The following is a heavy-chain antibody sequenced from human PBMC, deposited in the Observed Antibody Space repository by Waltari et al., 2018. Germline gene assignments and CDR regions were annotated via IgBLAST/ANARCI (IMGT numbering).Heavy chain of an antibody. J-gene: IGHJ4*02. V-gene: IGHV4-39*01. CDR3: ARHASKRLL. CDR1: GGSINSDAYY. Sequence: QLPLQESGPGLVKPSETLSLTCPVPGGSINSDAYYWGWIRQPPGKGLEWIGSFYNGNTYYNPSLKSRVTISVDTSKNQVPLKLRSVTAADTAVYYCARHASKRLLWGQGTLVTVSA. CDR2: FYNGNT. D-gene: IGHD5-18*01.